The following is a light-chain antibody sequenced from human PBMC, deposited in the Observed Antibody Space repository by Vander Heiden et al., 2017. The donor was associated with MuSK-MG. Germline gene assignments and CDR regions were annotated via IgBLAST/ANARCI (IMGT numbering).Light chain of an antibody. CDR2: DAS. V-gene: IGKV3-15*01. Sequence: EIVMTQSPATLSVSPGERATLSCRASQSIGSNLAWYQQKPGQAPRLLIYDASTRATGSPARFSGSGYGKECTITISILRSEEFEIYSCQQYRNGHQSIFPFGHGTKVDVK. CDR1: QSIGSN. CDR3: QQYRNGHQSIFP. J-gene: IGKJ3*01.